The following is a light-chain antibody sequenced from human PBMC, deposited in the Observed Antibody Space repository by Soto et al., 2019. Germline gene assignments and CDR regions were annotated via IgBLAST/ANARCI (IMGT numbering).Light chain of an antibody. CDR3: QQYYSYSWGT. CDR2: DAS. Sequence: DIQMTQAPSTLSASVGDRVTITFRAIQSISSRLAWYQQKPGKAPKFLIYDASSLESGIPSRFSGSGSGTEFTLTISSLQPDDFATYYCQQYYSYSWGTFGQGTKVDIK. V-gene: IGKV1-5*01. CDR1: QSISSR. J-gene: IGKJ1*01.